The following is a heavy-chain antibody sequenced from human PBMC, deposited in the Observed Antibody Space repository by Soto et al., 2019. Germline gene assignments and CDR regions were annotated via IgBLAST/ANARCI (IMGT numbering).Heavy chain of an antibody. CDR2: IRNEAKSYTT. Sequence: EVQLVESGGGLVQPGGSLRLSCAASGFSFSDHYMDWVRQAPGKVMEWVGRIRNEAKSYTTEYASSAKGRLIISRDASKNSLDLTMNSLQHGDTAVYYCARDRVLVQGAGIVYEMDVWCSGTTVTVSS. CDR1: GFSFSDHY. V-gene: IGHV3-72*01. D-gene: IGHD3-10*01. J-gene: IGHJ6*04. CDR3: ARDRVLVQGAGIVYEMDV.